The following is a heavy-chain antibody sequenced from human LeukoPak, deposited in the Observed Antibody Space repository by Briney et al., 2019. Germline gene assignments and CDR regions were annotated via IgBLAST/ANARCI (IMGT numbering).Heavy chain of an antibody. CDR3: ASSYDFWSGYYTGTHYYGMDV. V-gene: IGHV3-21*01. D-gene: IGHD3-3*01. J-gene: IGHJ6*02. CDR2: ISSSSSYI. Sequence: GGSLRLSCAASGFAFSSYIMNWVRQAPGKGLEWVSSISSSSSYIYYADSVKGRFTISRDNAKNSLYLQMNSLRAEDTAVYYCASSYDFWSGYYTGTHYYGMDVWGQGTTVTVSS. CDR1: GFAFSSYI.